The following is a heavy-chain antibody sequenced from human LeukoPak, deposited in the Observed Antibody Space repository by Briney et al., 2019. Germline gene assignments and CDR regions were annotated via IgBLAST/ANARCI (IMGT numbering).Heavy chain of an antibody. CDR3: ARTVNYYDTSGYSYYFDY. D-gene: IGHD3-22*01. CDR2: IYYKGST. J-gene: IGHJ4*02. Sequence: SETLSLTCNVSGGSITDYYWSWIRQPPGKGLEWIGYIYYKGSTNYNPSLRSRVTISADTSKNLFSLKLSSMTTADTAVYYCARTVNYYDTSGYSYYFDYWGQGTLVTVSS. V-gene: IGHV4-59*01. CDR1: GGSITDYY.